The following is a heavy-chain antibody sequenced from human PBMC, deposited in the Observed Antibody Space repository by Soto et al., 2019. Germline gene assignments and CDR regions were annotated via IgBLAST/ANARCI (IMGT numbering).Heavy chain of an antibody. D-gene: IGHD3-22*01. CDR3: ARDPSNSSGSRIWFDP. V-gene: IGHV4-59*11. Sequence: PSETLSLTCNVTGDSIKTHYWSWIRQPPGKGLEWIGYIYYSGSTLYNPSLKRRVTISVDTAKNQFSLRLNSLTAADTAVYYCARDPSNSSGSRIWFDPWGQGALVTVSS. CDR1: GDSIKTHY. CDR2: IYYSGST. J-gene: IGHJ5*02.